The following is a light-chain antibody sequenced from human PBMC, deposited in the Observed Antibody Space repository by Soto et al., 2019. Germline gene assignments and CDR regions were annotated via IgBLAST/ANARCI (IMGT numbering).Light chain of an antibody. CDR3: RSYTSSNTWV. Sequence: QSALTQHASVSGSPGQSITISCTGTSSDVGGYNYVSWYQQHPGKAPKLIIFDVSNRPSGVSNRFSGSKSGNTASLTISGLQAEDEADYYCRSYTSSNTWVFGTGTKLTVL. V-gene: IGLV2-14*01. CDR2: DVS. CDR1: SSDVGGYNY. J-gene: IGLJ1*01.